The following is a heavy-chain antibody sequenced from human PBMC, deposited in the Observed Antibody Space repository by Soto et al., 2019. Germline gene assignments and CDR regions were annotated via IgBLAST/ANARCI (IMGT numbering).Heavy chain of an antibody. D-gene: IGHD2-15*01. Sequence: SETLSLTCAVYGGSFSGYYWSWIRQPPGKGLEWIGEINHSGSTNYNPSLKSRVTISVDTSKNQFSLKLSSVTAADTAVYYCVREFGSRDIRHFDYWGQGTLVTVSS. J-gene: IGHJ4*02. CDR3: VREFGSRDIRHFDY. CDR1: GGSFSGYY. CDR2: INHSGST. V-gene: IGHV4-34*01.